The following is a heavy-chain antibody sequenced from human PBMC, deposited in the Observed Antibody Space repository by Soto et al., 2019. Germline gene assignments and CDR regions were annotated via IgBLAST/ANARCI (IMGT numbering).Heavy chain of an antibody. J-gene: IGHJ4*02. CDR3: AGGGYIPYYFDY. CDR2: ISYDGSNK. V-gene: IGHV3-30-3*01. Sequence: GGSLRLSCAASGFTFSSYAMHWVRQAPGKGLEWVAVISYDGSNKYYADSVKGRFTISRDNSKNTLYLQMNSLRAEDTAVYYCAGGGYIPYYFDYWGQGTLVTVSS. CDR1: GFTFSSYA. D-gene: IGHD5-12*01.